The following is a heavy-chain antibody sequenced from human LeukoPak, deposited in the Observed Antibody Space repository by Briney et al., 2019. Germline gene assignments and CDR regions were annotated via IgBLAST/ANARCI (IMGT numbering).Heavy chain of an antibody. CDR1: AYTFTSYY. J-gene: IGHJ5*02. V-gene: IGHV1-46*01. CDR2: INPSGGST. D-gene: IGHD3-10*01. CDR3: ARAGSALNGFGESCFPFDP. Sequence: ASVKVSCKASAYTFTSYYMHWVRQAPGQGLEWMGIINPSGGSTSYAQKFQGRVTMTRDTSTSTVYMELSSLRSEDTAVYYCARAGSALNGFGESCFPFDPWGQGTLVTVSS.